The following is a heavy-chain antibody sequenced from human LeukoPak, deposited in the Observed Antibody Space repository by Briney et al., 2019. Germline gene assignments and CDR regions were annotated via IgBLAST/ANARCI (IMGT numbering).Heavy chain of an antibody. CDR2: IQPDGSEQ. J-gene: IGHJ3*02. Sequence: GGSLRLSCVASGFTSSRNWMSWVRQAPGKGLEWVGNIQPDGSEQYPVDSVKGRFTISRDNARNSLFLQMNSLRAEDTAVYYCARGEGYCSSTSCYDRVEAFDIWGQGTMVTVSS. CDR1: GFTSSRNW. CDR3: ARGEGYCSSTSCYDRVEAFDI. V-gene: IGHV3-7*03. D-gene: IGHD2-2*01.